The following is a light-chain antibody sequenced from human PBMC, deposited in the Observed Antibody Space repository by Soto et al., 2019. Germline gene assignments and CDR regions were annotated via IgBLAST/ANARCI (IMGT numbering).Light chain of an antibody. CDR1: SSDVGGYNY. Sequence: QSALTQPASVSGSPGQSISISCTGTSSDVGGYNYVSWYQQHPGKAPKLMIYEVNSRPSGVSNRFSGSKSGNTASLTISGLQAVDEADYYCSSYTSSSTLEVFGTGTKVTVL. J-gene: IGLJ1*01. V-gene: IGLV2-14*01. CDR2: EVN. CDR3: SSYTSSSTLEV.